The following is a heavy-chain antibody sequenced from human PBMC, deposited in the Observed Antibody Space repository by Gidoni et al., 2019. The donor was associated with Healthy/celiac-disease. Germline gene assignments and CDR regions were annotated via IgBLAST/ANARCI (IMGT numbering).Heavy chain of an antibody. CDR2: IYTSGST. CDR3: ARDRGTMVRGAGAHYGMDV. D-gene: IGHD3-10*01. Sequence: LSLTCTVSGGPISSYYWSWIRQPAGKGLEWIGRIYTSGSTNYNPSLKSRVTMSVDTSKNQFSLKLSSVTAADTAVYYCARDRGTMVRGAGAHYGMDVWGQGTTVTVSS. V-gene: IGHV4-4*07. J-gene: IGHJ6*02. CDR1: GGPISSYY.